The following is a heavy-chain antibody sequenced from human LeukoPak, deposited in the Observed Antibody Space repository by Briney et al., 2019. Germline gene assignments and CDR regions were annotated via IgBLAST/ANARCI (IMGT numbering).Heavy chain of an antibody. CDR2: ISYDGSNK. V-gene: IGHV3-30-3*01. Sequence: PGRSLRLSCAASGFTFSSYAMHWVRQAPGKGLEWVAVISYDGSNKYYADSVKGRFTISRDNSKNTLYLQMNSLRAEDTAVYYCATAPNWNDAPFDYWGQGTLVTVSS. D-gene: IGHD1-20*01. CDR1: GFTFSSYA. J-gene: IGHJ4*02. CDR3: ATAPNWNDAPFDY.